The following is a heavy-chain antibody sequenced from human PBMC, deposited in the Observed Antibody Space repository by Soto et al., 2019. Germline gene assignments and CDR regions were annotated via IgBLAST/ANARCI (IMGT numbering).Heavy chain of an antibody. J-gene: IGHJ5*01. V-gene: IGHV4-61*01. CDR2: FYYNGIT. CDR1: GGTVSSGSYY. Sequence: SQTLSLTCTVSGGTVSSGSYYLTWVRHPPGKGLEWIGYFYYNGITNYNPSLKSRVTISVDTSKNQFSLKLNSVTAADTAVYYCARWFDPLGQATLVTVSS. CDR3: ARWFDP.